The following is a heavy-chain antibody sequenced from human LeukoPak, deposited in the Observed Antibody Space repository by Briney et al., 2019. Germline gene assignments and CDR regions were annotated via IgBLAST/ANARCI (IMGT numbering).Heavy chain of an antibody. J-gene: IGHJ4*02. CDR2: ISGSGVST. V-gene: IGHV3-23*01. D-gene: IGHD2-2*01. CDR1: GFTFSSYA. CDR3: AKPRILYYCSSTSCHEGGFDC. Sequence: GGSLRLSCAASGFTFSSYAMSWVRQAPGKGLEWASAISGSGVSTYYADSVKGRFTISRDNSKNTLYLQMNSLRAEDTAVYYCAKPRILYYCSSTSCHEGGFDCWGQGTLVTVSS.